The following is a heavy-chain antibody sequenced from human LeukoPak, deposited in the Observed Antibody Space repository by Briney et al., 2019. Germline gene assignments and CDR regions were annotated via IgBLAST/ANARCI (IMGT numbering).Heavy chain of an antibody. CDR2: IYYSGST. V-gene: IGHV4-59*01. Sequence: PSGTLSLTCTVSGGAISSNYWSWIRQPPGKGLEWIGYIYYSGSTNYNPSLKSRVTISVDTSKNQFSLKVTSVTAADTAVYYCARGKGDWNYGRWFDPWGQGTLVTVSS. CDR1: GGAISSNY. CDR3: ARGKGDWNYGRWFDP. J-gene: IGHJ5*02. D-gene: IGHD1-7*01.